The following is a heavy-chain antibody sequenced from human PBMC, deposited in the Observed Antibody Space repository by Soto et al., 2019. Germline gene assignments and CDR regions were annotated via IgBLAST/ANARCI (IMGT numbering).Heavy chain of an antibody. V-gene: IGHV1-69*01. D-gene: IGHD4-4*01. CDR2: IIPIFGTA. J-gene: IGHJ6*04. CDR3: AVDDYIVVGFVYCCGMDV. CDR1: GESKSVDV. Sequence: KRYCKSSGESKSVDVVGWVRLTNRQGLEWMGGIIPIFGTANYAQKFQGRVTITADESTSTAYMELSSLRSEDTAVYYCAVDDYIVVGFVYCCGMDVWGKGTTVTVTP.